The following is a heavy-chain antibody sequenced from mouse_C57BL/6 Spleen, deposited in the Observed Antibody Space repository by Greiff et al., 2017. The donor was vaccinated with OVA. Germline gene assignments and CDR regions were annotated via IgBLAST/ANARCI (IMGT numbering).Heavy chain of an antibody. CDR3: ARLTTVVARAMDY. Sequence: VQLQQPGTELVKPGASVKLSCKASGYTFTSYWMHWVKQRPGQGLEWIGNINPSNGGTNYNEKFKGKATLTVDKASSTAYMQLSSLTSEDSAVDYCARLTTVVARAMDYWGQGTSGTVSA. CDR1: GYTFTSYW. CDR2: INPSNGGT. J-gene: IGHJ4*01. V-gene: IGHV1-53*01. D-gene: IGHD1-1*01.